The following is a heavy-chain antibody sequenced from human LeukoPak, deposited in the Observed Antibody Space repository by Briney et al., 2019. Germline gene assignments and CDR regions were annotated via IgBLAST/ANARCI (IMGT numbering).Heavy chain of an antibody. CDR3: ARDFYGDTIDY. CDR2: ISSSSSYI. CDR1: GFTFSSYS. J-gene: IGHJ4*02. Sequence: IPGGSLRLSCAASGFTFSSYSMNWVRQAPGKGLEWVSSISSSSSYICYADSVKGRFTISRDNAKNSLYLQMNSLRAEDTAVYYCARDFYGDTIDYWGQGTLVTVSS. V-gene: IGHV3-21*01. D-gene: IGHD2/OR15-2a*01.